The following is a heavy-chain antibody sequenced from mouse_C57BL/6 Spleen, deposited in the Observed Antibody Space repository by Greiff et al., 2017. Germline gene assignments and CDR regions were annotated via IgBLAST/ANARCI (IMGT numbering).Heavy chain of an antibody. CDR1: GFTFSDYG. V-gene: IGHV5-17*01. CDR2: ISSGSSTI. CDR3: ARVKAMDY. J-gene: IGHJ4*01. Sequence: EVKVEESGGGLVKPGGSLKLSCAASGFTFSDYGMHWVRQAPEKGLEWVAYISSGSSTISYADTVKGRFTISRDNAKNTLFLQMTSLRSEDTAMDYCARVKAMDYWGQGTSVTVSS.